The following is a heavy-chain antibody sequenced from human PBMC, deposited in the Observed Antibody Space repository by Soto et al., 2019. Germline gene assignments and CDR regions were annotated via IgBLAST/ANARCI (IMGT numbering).Heavy chain of an antibody. D-gene: IGHD2-15*01. CDR2: IIPIFGTA. CDR3: ARIAAPTVYYYGMDV. CDR1: GGTFSSYA. Sequence: SVKVSCKASGGTFSSYAISWVRQAPGQVLEWMGGIIPIFGTANYAQKFQGRVTITADESTSTAYMELSSLRSEYTAVYYCARIAAPTVYYYGMDVWGQGTTVTVSS. V-gene: IGHV1-69*13. J-gene: IGHJ6*02.